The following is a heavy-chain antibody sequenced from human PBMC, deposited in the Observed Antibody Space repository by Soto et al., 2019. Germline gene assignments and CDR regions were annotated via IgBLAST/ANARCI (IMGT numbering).Heavy chain of an antibody. CDR3: ASGIQLWLRRINNGYSG. CDR1: GGTFSTYA. J-gene: IGHJ4*02. CDR2: IIPMFGTA. Sequence: QVQLVQSGAEVKKPESSVKVSCKAPGGTFSTYAISWVRQAPGQGLEWMGGIIPMFGTANYAQSSQDRVTMTTNKSTNTVYMELSSLRSEDTAVYFCASGIQLWLRRINNGYSGWGQGTLVTVSS. V-gene: IGHV1-69*05. D-gene: IGHD5-18*01.